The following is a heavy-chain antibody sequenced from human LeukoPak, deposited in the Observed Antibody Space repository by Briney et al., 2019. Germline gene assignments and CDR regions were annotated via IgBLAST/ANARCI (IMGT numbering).Heavy chain of an antibody. CDR3: ARGMLQMDWLFSPPSRPLDY. Sequence: PGGSLRLSCAASGFTFSSYWMHWVRQAPGKGLVWVSRINSDGSSTSYADSVKGRFTISRDNAKNTLHLQMNSLRAEDTAVYYCARGMLQMDWLFSPPSRPLDYWGQGTLVTVSS. J-gene: IGHJ4*02. D-gene: IGHD3/OR15-3a*01. CDR2: INSDGSST. V-gene: IGHV3-74*01. CDR1: GFTFSSYW.